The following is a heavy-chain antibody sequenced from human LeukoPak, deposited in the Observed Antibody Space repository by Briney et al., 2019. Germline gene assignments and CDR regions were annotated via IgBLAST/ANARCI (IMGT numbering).Heavy chain of an antibody. CDR1: GFTFSSYW. V-gene: IGHV3-74*01. J-gene: IGHJ6*03. D-gene: IGHD3-22*01. CDR2: INSDGSST. Sequence: PGGSLRLSCAASGFTFSSYWMHWVRQAPGKGLVWVSRINSDGSSTGYADSVKGRFTISRDNAKNTLYLQMNSLRAEDTAVYYCARDYYDSSGYYYYYMDVWGKGTTVTVSS. CDR3: ARDYYDSSGYYYYYMDV.